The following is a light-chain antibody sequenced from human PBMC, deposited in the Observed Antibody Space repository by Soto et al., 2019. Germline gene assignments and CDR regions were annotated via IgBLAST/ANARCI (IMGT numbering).Light chain of an antibody. CDR3: QQYGT. V-gene: IGKV1-17*01. CDR2: GAS. Sequence: IQMTQAPSSLSASVGDRVTITCRASQGISNELGWYQQRPGKAPKVLIYGASNLQSGVPSRFSGSGSGTEFTLTISSLQPDDFATYYCQQYGTFGQGTKVDIK. CDR1: QGISNE. J-gene: IGKJ1*01.